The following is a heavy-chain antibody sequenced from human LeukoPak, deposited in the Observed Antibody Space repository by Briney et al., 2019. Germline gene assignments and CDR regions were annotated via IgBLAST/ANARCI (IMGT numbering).Heavy chain of an antibody. J-gene: IGHJ6*03. CDR2: IIPIFGTA. Sequence: SVKVSCKASGGTFSSYAIRWVRQAPGQGLEWMGGIIPIFGTANYAQKFQGRVTITTDESTSTAYMELSSLRSEDTSVYYCAIKYCSCGSCYNYYYYMDVWGKGTTVTVSS. D-gene: IGHD2-15*01. CDR1: GGTFSSYA. CDR3: AIKYCSCGSCYNYYYYMDV. V-gene: IGHV1-69*05.